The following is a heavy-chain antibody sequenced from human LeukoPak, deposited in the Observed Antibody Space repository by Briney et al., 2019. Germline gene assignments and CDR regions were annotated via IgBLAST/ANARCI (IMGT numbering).Heavy chain of an antibody. CDR3: ARVDGSGGMDV. Sequence: ASVKVSCKASGGTFSSYAISWVRQAPGQGREWMGGIIPIFGTANYAQKFQGRVTITADKSTSTAYMELSSLRSEDTAVYYCARVDGSGGMDVWGKGTTVTVSS. CDR2: IIPIFGTA. CDR1: GGTFSSYA. J-gene: IGHJ6*04. V-gene: IGHV1-69*06. D-gene: IGHD3-10*01.